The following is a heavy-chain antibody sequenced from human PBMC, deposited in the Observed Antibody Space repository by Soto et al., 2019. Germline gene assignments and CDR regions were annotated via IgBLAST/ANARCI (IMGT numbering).Heavy chain of an antibody. J-gene: IGHJ3*01. CDR3: ATRPLLPGAP. CDR2: IYSGGST. V-gene: IGHV3-53*01. D-gene: IGHD3-22*01. Sequence: EVQLVESGGGLIQPGGSLRLSCAASGFTFSSNDMNWVRQAPGKGLEWVSLIYSGGSTYYADSVKGRFTISRDNSKNTLYLQMSSRRAEATAVSYCATRPLLPGAPWGQGTMVTVSS. CDR1: GFTFSSND.